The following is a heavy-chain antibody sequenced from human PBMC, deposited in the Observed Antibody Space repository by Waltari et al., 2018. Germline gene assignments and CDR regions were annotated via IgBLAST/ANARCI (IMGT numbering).Heavy chain of an antibody. CDR2: INTDGSTI. CDR1: GFTFRPYW. Sequence: EVQLAESGGGLVQPGESLRLSCAASGFTFRPYWMHWGRQGPGKGLVWVSRINTDGSTINYADSVKGRFTISRDNAKNTLYLQMNSLRAEDTAVYYCTREDYGGKDYWGQGTLVTVSS. V-gene: IGHV3-74*01. D-gene: IGHD4-17*01. CDR3: TREDYGGKDY. J-gene: IGHJ4*02.